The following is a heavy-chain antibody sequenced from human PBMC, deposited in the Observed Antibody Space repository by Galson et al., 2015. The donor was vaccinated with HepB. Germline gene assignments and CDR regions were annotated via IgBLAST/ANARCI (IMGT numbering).Heavy chain of an antibody. V-gene: IGHV3-11*06. CDR2: ISSSSTYT. CDR3: ARVADADYGDHSHFDY. D-gene: IGHD4-17*01. J-gene: IGHJ4*02. CDR1: GFTFSDYY. Sequence: SLRLSCAASGFTFSDYYMSWIRQAPGKGLEWVSYISSSSTYTNYADSVKGRFTISRDNAKNSLYLQLYSLRAEDTAVYYCARVADADYGDHSHFDYWGQGTLVTVSS.